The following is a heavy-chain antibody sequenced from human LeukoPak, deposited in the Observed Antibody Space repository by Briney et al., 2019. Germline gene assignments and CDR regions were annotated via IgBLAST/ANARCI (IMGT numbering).Heavy chain of an antibody. CDR2: IRYDGSNK. CDR3: AKDFSRGKVVPAAMAFDY. CDR1: GFTFSSYG. D-gene: IGHD2-2*01. V-gene: IGHV3-30*02. Sequence: PRGSLRLSCAASGFTFSSYGMHWVRQAPGKGLEWVAFIRYDGSNKYYADSVKDRFTISRDNSKNTLYLQMNSLRAEDTAVYYCAKDFSRGKVVPAAMAFDYWGQGTLVTVSS. J-gene: IGHJ4*02.